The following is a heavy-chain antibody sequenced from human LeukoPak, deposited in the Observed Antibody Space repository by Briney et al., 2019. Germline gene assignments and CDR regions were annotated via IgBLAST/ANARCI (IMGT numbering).Heavy chain of an antibody. CDR1: GFTFSAYA. J-gene: IGHJ4*02. D-gene: IGHD6-25*01. CDR3: AQRLTLDY. V-gene: IGHV3-30-3*01. CDR2: ISYDGSNK. Sequence: GRSLRLSCAASGFTFSAYAMHWVRQAPGKGLEWVAVISYDGSNKYYADSVKGRFTISRDNSKNTLYLQMNSLRAEDTAVYYCAQRLTLDYWGQGTLVTVSS.